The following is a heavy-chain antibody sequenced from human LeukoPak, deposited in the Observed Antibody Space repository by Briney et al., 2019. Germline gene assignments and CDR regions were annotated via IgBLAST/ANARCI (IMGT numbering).Heavy chain of an antibody. V-gene: IGHV3-23*01. D-gene: IGHD5-24*01. J-gene: IGHJ4*02. Sequence: PGGSLRLSCAASGFTFSSYAMSWVRQAPGKGLEWVSAISGSGGSTYYADSVKGRFTISRDNSKNTLYLQMNSLRAEDTAVYYCAKDLKRVGWLRQIPDYFDYWGQGTLVTVSS. CDR1: GFTFSSYA. CDR3: AKDLKRVGWLRQIPDYFDY. CDR2: ISGSGGST.